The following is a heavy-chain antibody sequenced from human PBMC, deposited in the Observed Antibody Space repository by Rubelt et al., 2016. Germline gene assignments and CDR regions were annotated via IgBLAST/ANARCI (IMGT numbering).Heavy chain of an antibody. D-gene: IGHD6-19*01. CDR1: GGSFSGYY. CDR2: INHSGST. Sequence: QVQLQQWGAGLLKPSETLSLTCAVYGGSFSGYYWSWIRQPPGKGLEWIGEINHSGSTNYNPSLKSRVTISVEPSKDQFPRKLSPVTAADTAVYYCARVSGWYRAPGQDFDYWGQGTLVTVSS. V-gene: IGHV4-34*01. CDR3: ARVSGWYRAPGQDFDY. J-gene: IGHJ4*02.